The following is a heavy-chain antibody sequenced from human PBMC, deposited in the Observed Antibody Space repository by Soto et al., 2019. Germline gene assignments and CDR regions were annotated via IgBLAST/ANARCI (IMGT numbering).Heavy chain of an antibody. D-gene: IGHD3-10*01. V-gene: IGHV1-46*01. J-gene: IGHJ4*02. Sequence: ASVKVSCKASGYTFASYYMHWVRQAPGQGPVWMGVIKPSGGSTSYSQKFQGRVTMTRDTSTSTVYMELSSLRSEDTAMYYCGRDSVYNGSGSFCSPDYWGQGPLVTVSS. CDR1: GYTFASYY. CDR2: IKPSGGST. CDR3: GRDSVYNGSGSFCSPDY.